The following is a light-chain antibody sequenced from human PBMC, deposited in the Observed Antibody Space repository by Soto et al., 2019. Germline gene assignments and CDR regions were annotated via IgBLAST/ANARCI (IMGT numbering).Light chain of an antibody. CDR1: QSVLYSSNNKNY. V-gene: IGKV4-1*01. Sequence: DIVMTQSPDSLAVSLGERATINCKSSQSVLYSSNNKNYLAWYQQKPGQPPKLLIYWASTRESGVPDRFSGSGSGTDFPLTIRSLQAEDVAVYYCQQYYSTSQTFGQGTKLEIK. CDR3: QQYYSTSQT. CDR2: WAS. J-gene: IGKJ2*01.